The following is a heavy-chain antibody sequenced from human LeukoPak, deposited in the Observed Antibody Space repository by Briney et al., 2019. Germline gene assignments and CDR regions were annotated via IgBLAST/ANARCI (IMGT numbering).Heavy chain of an antibody. V-gene: IGHV3-33*06. D-gene: IGHD1-26*01. J-gene: IGHJ4*02. CDR2: IWYDGSNK. CDR1: EFTLSGSD. CDR3: AKGAYSGSSANDY. Sequence: GGSLRLSCAASEFTLSGSDVHWVRQAPGKGLEWVAVIWYDGSNKYYADSVKGRFTISRDNSKNTLYLQMNSLRAEDTAVYYCAKGAYSGSSANDYWGQGTLVTVSS.